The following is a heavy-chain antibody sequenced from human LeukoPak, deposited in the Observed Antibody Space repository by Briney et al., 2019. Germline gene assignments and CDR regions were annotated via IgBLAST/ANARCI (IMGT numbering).Heavy chain of an antibody. Sequence: ASVKVSCKASGYTFTGYYMHWVRQAPGQGLEWMGWINPNSGGTNYAQKFQGRVTMTRDTSISTAYMEPSRLRSDDTAVYYCAREAGRDGYNSVYYYYYMDVWGKGTTVTVSS. J-gene: IGHJ6*03. V-gene: IGHV1-2*02. CDR3: AREAGRDGYNSVYYYYYMDV. D-gene: IGHD5-24*01. CDR2: INPNSGGT. CDR1: GYTFTGYY.